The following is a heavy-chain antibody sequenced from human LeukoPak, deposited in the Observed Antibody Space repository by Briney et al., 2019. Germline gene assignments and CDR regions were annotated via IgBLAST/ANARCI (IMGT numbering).Heavy chain of an antibody. D-gene: IGHD3-22*01. CDR3: ASCRAPFYDSSGSRVWDAFDI. CDR2: INPNSGGT. CDR1: GYIFTGYS. J-gene: IGHJ3*02. Sequence: EASVKVSCKASGYIFTGYSMHWVRQAPGQGLEWMGWINPNSGGTNYAQKFQGRVTMTRDTSIGTAYMELSRLRSDDTAVYYCASCRAPFYDSSGSRVWDAFDIWGQGTMVTVSS. V-gene: IGHV1-2*02.